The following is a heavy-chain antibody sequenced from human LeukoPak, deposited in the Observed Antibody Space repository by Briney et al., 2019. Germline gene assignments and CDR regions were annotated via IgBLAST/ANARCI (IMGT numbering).Heavy chain of an antibody. Sequence: SETLSLTCTVSGGSISSYYWSWIRQPAGKGLEWIGRIYTSGSTNYNPSLKSRVTISVDTSKNQFSLKLSSVTAADTAVYYCASGAYYDILTGYSPGTFDYWGQGTLVTVSS. J-gene: IGHJ4*02. CDR3: ASGAYYDILTGYSPGTFDY. CDR1: GGSISSYY. D-gene: IGHD3-9*01. CDR2: IYTSGST. V-gene: IGHV4-4*07.